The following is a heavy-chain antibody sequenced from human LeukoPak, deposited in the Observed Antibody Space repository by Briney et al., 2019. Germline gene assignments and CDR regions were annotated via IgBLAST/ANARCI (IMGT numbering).Heavy chain of an antibody. CDR2: IYSGGNT. J-gene: IGHJ4*02. CDR3: ARETSYYGSGSYYGVAAVD. Sequence: PGGSLRLSCAASGFTVSSNYMSWVRQAPGKGPEWVSIIYSGGNTYYADSVKGRFTISRDDSKNTLYLQLNSLRAGDTAFYYCARETSYYGSGSYYGVAAVDWGQGTLVTVSS. D-gene: IGHD3-10*01. CDR1: GFTVSSNY. V-gene: IGHV3-53*01.